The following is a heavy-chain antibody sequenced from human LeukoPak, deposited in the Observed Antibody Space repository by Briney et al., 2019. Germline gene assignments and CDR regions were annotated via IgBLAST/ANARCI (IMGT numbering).Heavy chain of an antibody. D-gene: IGHD3-16*01. Sequence: SETLSLTCAVYGGSFSGHYWSWIRQSPGKGLEWIGEINHIGSTDYNPSLKSRVTIAVDTSKNQFSLKLSSVTAADTAVYWCAKTPTALVRGGYYFDNWGRGTLVTVSS. CDR1: GGSFSGHY. CDR2: INHIGST. CDR3: AKTPTALVRGGYYFDN. V-gene: IGHV4-34*01. J-gene: IGHJ4*02.